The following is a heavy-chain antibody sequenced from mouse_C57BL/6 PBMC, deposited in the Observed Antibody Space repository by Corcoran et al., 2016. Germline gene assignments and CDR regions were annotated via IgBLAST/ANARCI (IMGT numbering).Heavy chain of an antibody. CDR3: ARNWDLYAMDY. CDR1: GYTFTGYW. CDR2: ILPGSGST. Sequence: QVQLQQSGAELMKPGASVKLSCKATGYTFTGYWIEWVKQRPGHGLEWIGEILPGSGSTNYNEKFKGKATFTADTSSNTAYMKLSSLTTEDSAIYYCARNWDLYAMDYWGQGTSVTVSS. V-gene: IGHV1-9*01. D-gene: IGHD4-1*01. J-gene: IGHJ4*01.